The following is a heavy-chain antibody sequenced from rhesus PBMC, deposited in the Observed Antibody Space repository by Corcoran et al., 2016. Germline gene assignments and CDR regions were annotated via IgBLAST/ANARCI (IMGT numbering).Heavy chain of an antibody. Sequence: QAQLVQSGGEIKQPGASVKLSCKASGYSLTTHYTHWVRQAPGQGLEWIGQISPYNGNKHSAQAFQGRVTITTDTSTSTAYMALSSLRSEDTAVYYCTRDKSGGFDYWGQGVLVTVSS. CDR1: GYSLTTHY. V-gene: IGHV1-180*01. CDR3: TRDKSGGFDY. J-gene: IGHJ4*01. CDR2: ISPYNGNK.